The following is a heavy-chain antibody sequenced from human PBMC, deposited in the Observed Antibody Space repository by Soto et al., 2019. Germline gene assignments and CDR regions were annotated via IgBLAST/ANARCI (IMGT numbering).Heavy chain of an antibody. J-gene: IGHJ6*02. D-gene: IGHD6-13*01. Sequence: SETLSLTCAVYGGSFSGYYWSWIRQPPGKGLEWIGEINHSESTNYNPSHKSRVTISEDTSKNQYSLKLSSVTAADTAVYYCARGGTRQQLVLRVYYGMDVWGQGTTVTVSS. CDR3: ARGGTRQQLVLRVYYGMDV. CDR1: GGSFSGYY. CDR2: INHSEST. V-gene: IGHV4-34*01.